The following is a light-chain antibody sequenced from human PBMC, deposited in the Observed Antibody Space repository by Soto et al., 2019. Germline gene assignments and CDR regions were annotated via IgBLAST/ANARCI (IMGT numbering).Light chain of an antibody. V-gene: IGKV3-15*01. J-gene: IGKJ1*01. CDR3: QQYNNWPRT. CDR2: GAS. CDR1: QSVSSN. Sequence: EIVMTQSPATLSVSPGERATLSCRASQSVSSNVAWYQQKPGQAPRLLIYGASTRATRIPARFSGSGSGTEFTPTISSLKSEDFVVYYCQQYNNWPRTCGQGTKVEIK.